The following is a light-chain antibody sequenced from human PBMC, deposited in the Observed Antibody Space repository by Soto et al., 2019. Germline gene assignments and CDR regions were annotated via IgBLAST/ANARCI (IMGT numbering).Light chain of an antibody. CDR1: QSISKS. Sequence: DIQMSQSPSTLSAFVGDRVTITCRASQSISKSLAWYQQKPGKAPSLLINDASSLERGVPSRFSGSGSATEFTLTISSLQPDDFATYYGQHYGSYSRTCGQGTNVDIK. V-gene: IGKV1-5*01. CDR2: DAS. CDR3: QHYGSYSRT. J-gene: IGKJ1*01.